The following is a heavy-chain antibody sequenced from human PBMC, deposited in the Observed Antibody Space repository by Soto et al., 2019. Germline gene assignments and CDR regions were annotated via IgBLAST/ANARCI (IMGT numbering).Heavy chain of an antibody. CDR2: ISPYNDDT. J-gene: IGHJ6*02. V-gene: IGHV1-18*01. CDR3: ARGGYYDSSGSRNYHYYGMDV. CDR1: GYTFNSYG. Sequence: QAQLVQSGAEVKKPGASVRVSCKASGYTFNSYGISWVRQAPGQGLEWLGWISPYNDDTKYAQRLQGRVTMSTDTSSRTAYMHRRSLRSDDTAVYFCARGGYYDSSGSRNYHYYGMDVWGQGTTVTVSS. D-gene: IGHD3-22*01.